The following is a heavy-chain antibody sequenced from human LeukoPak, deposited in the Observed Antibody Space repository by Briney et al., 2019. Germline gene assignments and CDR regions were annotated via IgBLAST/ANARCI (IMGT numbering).Heavy chain of an antibody. CDR2: TYYRSKWYN. D-gene: IGHD3-10*01. J-gene: IGHJ4*02. Sequence: SQTLSLTCAISGDSVSSNSAAWNWIRQSPSRGLEWLGRTYYRSKWYNDYAVSVKSRITINPDPPKHQFSLQVNSVTPEDTAVYYCARLSREGSGSVPLCFDYWGQGTLVTVCS. CDR1: GDSVSSNSAA. CDR3: ARLSREGSGSVPLCFDY. V-gene: IGHV6-1*01.